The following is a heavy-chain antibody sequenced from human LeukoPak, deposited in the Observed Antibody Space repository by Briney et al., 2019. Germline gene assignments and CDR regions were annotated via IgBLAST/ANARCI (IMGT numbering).Heavy chain of an antibody. CDR2: IYPGDSDT. D-gene: IGHD5-12*01. CDR3: ARHWSSGYDYLSAKRDDAFDI. CDR1: GYSFTSYW. Sequence: GESLKISCKGSGYSFTSYWIGWVRPMPRKGLEWMGIIYPGDSDTRYSPSFQGQVTISADKSISTAYLQWSSLKASDTAMYYCARHWSSGYDYLSAKRDDAFDIWGQGTMVTVSS. V-gene: IGHV5-51*01. J-gene: IGHJ3*02.